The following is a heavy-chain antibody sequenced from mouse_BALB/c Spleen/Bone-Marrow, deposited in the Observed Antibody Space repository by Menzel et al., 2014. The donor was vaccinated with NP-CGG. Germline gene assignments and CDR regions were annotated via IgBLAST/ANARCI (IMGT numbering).Heavy chain of an antibody. CDR3: ARVEDGYYVRAMDY. CDR2: ISSGGST. CDR1: GFTFSSYA. V-gene: IGHV5-6-5*01. Sequence: SGGGLVKPGGSLKLSCAASGFTFSSYAMSWVRQTPEKRLEWVASISSGGSTYYPDSVKGRFTISRDNARNILYLQMSSLRSEDTAMYYCARVEDGYYVRAMDYWGQGTSVTVSS. J-gene: IGHJ4*01. D-gene: IGHD2-3*01.